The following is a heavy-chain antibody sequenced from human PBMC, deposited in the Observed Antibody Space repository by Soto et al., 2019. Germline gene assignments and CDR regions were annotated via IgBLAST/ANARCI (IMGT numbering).Heavy chain of an antibody. V-gene: IGHV3-30-3*01. Sequence: GGSLRLSCAASGFTFSSYAMHWVRQAPGKGLEWVAVISYDGSNKYYADSVKGRFTISRDNSKNTLYLQMNSLRAEDTAVYYCARSKWSLVSPSDIWGQGTMVTVSS. CDR2: ISYDGSNK. J-gene: IGHJ3*02. CDR3: ARSKWSLVSPSDI. CDR1: GFTFSSYA. D-gene: IGHD2-15*01.